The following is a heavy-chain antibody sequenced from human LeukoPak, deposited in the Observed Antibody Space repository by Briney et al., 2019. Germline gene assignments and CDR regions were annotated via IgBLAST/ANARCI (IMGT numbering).Heavy chain of an antibody. CDR2: ISAYNGNT. D-gene: IGHD6-13*01. CDR1: GYTFTSYG. CDR3: ARDLAAVWFDP. Sequence: ASVKVSCKASGYTFTSYGISWVRQPPGQGVEWMGWISAYNGNTNYAQKLQGRVTMTTDTSTSTAYIELRSLRSDDTAVYYCARDLAAVWFDPWGQGTLVTVSS. V-gene: IGHV1-18*01. J-gene: IGHJ5*02.